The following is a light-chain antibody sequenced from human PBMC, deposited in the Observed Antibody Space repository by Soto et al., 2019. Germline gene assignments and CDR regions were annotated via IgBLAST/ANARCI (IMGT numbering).Light chain of an antibody. V-gene: IGKV3-20*01. J-gene: IGKJ5*01. CDR3: QQYENSPIT. Sequence: PWESASLSCGASQSLSSNFLAWYQQKPGQAPRLLIYGASSRATGIPDRFSGTGSETDFTLTINSLEPEDFAVYYCQQYENSPITFGQGTRLHIK. CDR2: GAS. CDR1: QSLSSNF.